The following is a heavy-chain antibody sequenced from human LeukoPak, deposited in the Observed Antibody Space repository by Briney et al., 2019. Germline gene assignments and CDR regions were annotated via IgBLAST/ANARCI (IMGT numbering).Heavy chain of an antibody. D-gene: IGHD2-2*01. Sequence: ASVKVSCKASGYTFTCYYMHWVRQAPGQGLEWMGWINPNSGGTNYAQKFQGRVTMTRYTSISTAYMELSRLRSDDTAVYYCARDLKGIVVVPAAMGHWFDPWGQGTLVTVSS. J-gene: IGHJ5*02. CDR1: GYTFTCYY. CDR3: ARDLKGIVVVPAAMGHWFDP. V-gene: IGHV1-2*02. CDR2: INPNSGGT.